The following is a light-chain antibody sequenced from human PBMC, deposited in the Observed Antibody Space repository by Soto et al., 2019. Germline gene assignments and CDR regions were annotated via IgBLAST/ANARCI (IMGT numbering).Light chain of an antibody. J-gene: IGLJ1*01. CDR3: SSYAGINNLGV. CDR2: EVN. V-gene: IGLV2-8*01. Sequence: QYALTQPPAASGSPGQSVTIYCTGTSSAVGGYKYVSWYQQHPGKAPKLMIFEVNKRPSGVPDRFSGSKTGNTASLTVSGLQAEDEAGYYCSSYAGINNLGVFGTGTKVTVL. CDR1: SSAVGGYKY.